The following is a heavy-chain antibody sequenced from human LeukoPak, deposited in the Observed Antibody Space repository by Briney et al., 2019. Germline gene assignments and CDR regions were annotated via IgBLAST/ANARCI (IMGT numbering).Heavy chain of an antibody. CDR3: ARTRRSCSGGSRYPDY. J-gene: IGHJ4*02. CDR2: IKQDGSEK. D-gene: IGHD2-15*01. V-gene: IGHV3-7*01. CDR1: GFTFSSQS. Sequence: GGSLRLSCVASGFTFSSQSMNWVRQAPGKGREWVANIKQDGSEKYYVDSVKSRFTISRDNAKNSLYLQMNSLRAEDTAVYYCARTRRSCSGGSRYPDYWGEGTLVTVSS.